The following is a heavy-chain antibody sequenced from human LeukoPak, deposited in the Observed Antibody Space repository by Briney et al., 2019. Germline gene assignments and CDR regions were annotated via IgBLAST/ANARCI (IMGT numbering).Heavy chain of an antibody. J-gene: IGHJ6*02. D-gene: IGHD3-10*01. V-gene: IGHV1-2*02. CDR1: GYTFTTYY. CDR2: INPNSGGT. CDR3: ARVRGRTTMVRGVMYYYYGMDV. Sequence: ASVKVSFKASGYTFTTYYMHWVRQAPGQGLEWMGWINPNSGGTNYAQKFQGRVTMTRDTSISTAYMELSRLRSDDTAVYYCARVRGRTTMVRGVMYYYYGMDVWGQGTTVTVSS.